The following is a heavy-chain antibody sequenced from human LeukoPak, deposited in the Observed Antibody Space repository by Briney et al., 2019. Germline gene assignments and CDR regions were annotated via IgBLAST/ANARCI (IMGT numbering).Heavy chain of an antibody. D-gene: IGHD4-17*01. V-gene: IGHV4-4*07. CDR3: ARDQYGDYVSLENWFDP. CDR2: IYTSGST. Sequence: SETLSLTCTVSGGSTSSYYWSWIRQPAGKGLERLWRIYTSGSTNYNPSLKSRVTMSVDTSKNQFSLKLSSVTAADTAVYYCARDQYGDYVSLENWFDPWGQGTLVTVSS. CDR1: GGSTSSYY. J-gene: IGHJ5*02.